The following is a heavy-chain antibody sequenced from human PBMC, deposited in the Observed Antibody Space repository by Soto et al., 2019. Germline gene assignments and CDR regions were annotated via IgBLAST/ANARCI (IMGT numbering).Heavy chain of an antibody. CDR3: ARDPKRGRYDFWSGSLDY. Sequence: QVQLVESGGGVVQPGRSLRLSCAASGFTFSSYAMHWVRQAPGKGLEWVAVISYDGSNKYYADSVKGRFTISRDNSKNTLYPQMNSLRAEDTAVYYCARDPKRGRYDFWSGSLDYWGQGTLVTVSS. J-gene: IGHJ4*02. D-gene: IGHD3-3*01. CDR2: ISYDGSNK. CDR1: GFTFSSYA. V-gene: IGHV3-30-3*01.